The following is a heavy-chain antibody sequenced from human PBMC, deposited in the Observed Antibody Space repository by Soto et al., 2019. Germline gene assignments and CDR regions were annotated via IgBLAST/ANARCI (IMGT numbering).Heavy chain of an antibody. J-gene: IGHJ4*02. D-gene: IGHD2-21*02. V-gene: IGHV1-69*13. Sequence: ASVKVSCKASGGTFSSYAISWVRQAPGQGLEWMGGIIPIFGTANYAQKFQGRVTITADESTSTAYMELSSLGSEDTAVYYCARAVGLAYCGGDCYSGFDYWGQGTLVTVSS. CDR1: GGTFSSYA. CDR2: IIPIFGTA. CDR3: ARAVGLAYCGGDCYSGFDY.